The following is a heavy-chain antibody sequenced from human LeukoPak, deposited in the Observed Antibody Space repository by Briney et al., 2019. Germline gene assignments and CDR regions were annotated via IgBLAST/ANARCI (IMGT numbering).Heavy chain of an antibody. D-gene: IGHD2-2*01. J-gene: IGHJ3*02. CDR3: ARHEGGYCSSTSYPCYSNYGLDSAFDI. V-gene: IGHV4-34*01. CDR1: GGSFSGYY. CDR2: INHSGST. Sequence: PSETLSLTCAVYGGSFSGYYWSWIRQPPGKGLEWIGEINHSGSTNYNPSLKSRVTISVETSKNQFSLKLSSVTAADTAVYYCARHEGGYCSSTSYPCYSNYGLDSAFDIWGQGTMVTVSS.